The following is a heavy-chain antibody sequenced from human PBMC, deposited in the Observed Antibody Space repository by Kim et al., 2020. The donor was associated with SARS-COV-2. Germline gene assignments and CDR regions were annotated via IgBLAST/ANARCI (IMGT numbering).Heavy chain of an antibody. CDR2: ISWNSGSI. Sequence: GGSLRLSCAASGFTFGDYAMHWVRQAPGKGLEWVSGISWNSGSIGYADSVKGRFTISRDNAKNSLYLQMNSLRAEDTALYYCAKDIGSSSWYGFDPWGQGTLVTVSS. V-gene: IGHV3-9*01. CDR3: AKDIGSSSWYGFDP. D-gene: IGHD6-13*01. J-gene: IGHJ5*02. CDR1: GFTFGDYA.